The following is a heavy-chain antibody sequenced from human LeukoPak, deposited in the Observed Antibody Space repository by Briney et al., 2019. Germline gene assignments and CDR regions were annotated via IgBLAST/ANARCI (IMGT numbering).Heavy chain of an antibody. D-gene: IGHD6-19*01. J-gene: IGHJ6*02. CDR3: ARIAVAGTEVGMDV. CDR1: GYSISSGYY. Sequence: PSETLSLSCTVSGYSISSGYYWGWIRQPPGKGLEWIGSIYHSGSTYYNPSLKSRVTISVDTSKNQFSLKLSSVTAADTAVYYCARIAVAGTEVGMDVWGQGTTVTVSS. CDR2: IYHSGST. V-gene: IGHV4-38-2*02.